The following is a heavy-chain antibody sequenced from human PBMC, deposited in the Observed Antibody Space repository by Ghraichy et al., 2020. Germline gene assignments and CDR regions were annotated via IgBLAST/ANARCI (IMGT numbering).Heavy chain of an antibody. CDR3: ARGSGYSYGPFDY. V-gene: IGHV3-74*01. Sequence: ESLNISCAASGFTFSSYWMHWVRQAPGKGLVWVSRINSDGSSTSYADSVKGRFTISRDNAKNTLYLQMNSLRAEDTAVYYCARGSGYSYGPFDYWGQGTLVTVSS. J-gene: IGHJ4*02. D-gene: IGHD5-18*01. CDR2: INSDGSST. CDR1: GFTFSSYW.